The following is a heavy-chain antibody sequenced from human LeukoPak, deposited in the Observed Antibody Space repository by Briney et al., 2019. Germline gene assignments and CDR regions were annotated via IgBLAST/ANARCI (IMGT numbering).Heavy chain of an antibody. CDR1: GGSISSGSYY. J-gene: IGHJ4*02. Sequence: PSQTLSLTCTVSGGSISSGSYYWSWIRQPAGKGLEWIGRIYTSGSTNYNPSLKSRVTISVDTSKNQFSLKLSSVTAADTAVYYCARDVAAAAQRYFDYWGQGTLVTVSS. D-gene: IGHD6-13*01. CDR2: IYTSGST. CDR3: ARDVAAAAQRYFDY. V-gene: IGHV4-61*02.